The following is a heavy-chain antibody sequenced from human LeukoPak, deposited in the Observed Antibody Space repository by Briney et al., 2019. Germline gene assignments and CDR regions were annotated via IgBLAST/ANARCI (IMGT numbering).Heavy chain of an antibody. J-gene: IGHJ4*02. CDR1: GFTFSSYA. CDR3: ARGLEMATIFYY. CDR2: ISYDGSNK. V-gene: IGHV3-30-3*01. Sequence: PGGSLRLSCAASGFTFSSYAIHWVRQAPGKGLEWVAVISYDGSNKYYADSVKGRFTISRDNSKNTLYLQMNSLRAEDTAVYYCARGLEMATIFYYWGQGTLVTVSS. D-gene: IGHD5-24*01.